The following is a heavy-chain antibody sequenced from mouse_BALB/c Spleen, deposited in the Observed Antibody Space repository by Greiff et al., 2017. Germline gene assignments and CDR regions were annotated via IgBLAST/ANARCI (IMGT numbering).Heavy chain of an antibody. CDR1: GFNIKDTY. Sequence: EVQLQQSGAELVKPGASVKLSCTASGFNIKDTYMHWVKQRPEQGLEWIGRIDPANGNTKYDPKFQGKATITADTSSNTAYLPLSSLTSEDTAVYYCATPPPFDYWGQGTTLTVSS. J-gene: IGHJ2*01. CDR3: ATPPPFDY. CDR2: IDPANGNT. V-gene: IGHV14-3*02.